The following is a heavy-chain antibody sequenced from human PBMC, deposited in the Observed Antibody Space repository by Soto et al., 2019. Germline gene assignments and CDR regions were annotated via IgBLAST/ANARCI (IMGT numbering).Heavy chain of an antibody. V-gene: IGHV4-39*07. Sequence: PSETLSLTCTVSGGSISSSSYYWGWIRQPPGKGLEWIGSIYYSGSTYYNPSLKSRVTISVDTSKNQFSLKLSSVTAADTAVYYGASEQTYYYVSSGYNEGYYFDYWGQGTLVTVSS. J-gene: IGHJ4*02. D-gene: IGHD3-22*01. CDR3: ASEQTYYYVSSGYNEGYYFDY. CDR2: IYYSGST. CDR1: GGSISSSSYY.